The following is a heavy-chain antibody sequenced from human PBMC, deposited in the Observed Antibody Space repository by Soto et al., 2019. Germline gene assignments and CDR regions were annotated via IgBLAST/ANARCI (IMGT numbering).Heavy chain of an antibody. CDR2: IYYSGST. J-gene: IGHJ4*02. D-gene: IGHD3-3*01. CDR1: GGSISSNSYY. Sequence: SETLSLTCTVSGGSISSNSYYWGWIRQPPGKGLEWIGSIYYSGSTYYNPSLKSRVTISVDTSKNQFSLKLSSVTAADTAVYYCAGIRISIFGVVIIWGAFDYWGQGTLVTVSS. CDR3: AGIRISIFGVVIIWGAFDY. V-gene: IGHV4-39*01.